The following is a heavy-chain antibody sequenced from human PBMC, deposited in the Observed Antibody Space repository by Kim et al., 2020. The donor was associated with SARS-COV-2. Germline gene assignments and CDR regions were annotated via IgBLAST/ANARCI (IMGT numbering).Heavy chain of an antibody. D-gene: IGHD2-15*01. J-gene: IGHJ4*02. Sequence: SETLSLTCAVYGGSFSGYYWSWIRQPPGKGLEWIGEINHSGSTNYNPSLKSRVTISVDTSKNQFSLKLSSVTAADTAVYYCARENTGYCSGGSCYERGRHYYFDYWGQGTLVTVSS. V-gene: IGHV4-34*01. CDR3: ARENTGYCSGGSCYERGRHYYFDY. CDR1: GGSFSGYY. CDR2: INHSGST.